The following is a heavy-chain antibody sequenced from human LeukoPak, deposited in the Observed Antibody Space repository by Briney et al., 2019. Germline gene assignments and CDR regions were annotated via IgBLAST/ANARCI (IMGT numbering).Heavy chain of an antibody. D-gene: IGHD6-19*01. CDR2: ISSSGSTI. J-gene: IGHJ4*02. Sequence: GGSLRLSCAASGFIFSDYYMTWIRQAPRKGLEWGSYISSSGSTIYYADSVKGRFTISRDNAKNSLYLQTNSLRAEDTAVYYCAKLTGYSSGWLDYWGQGTLVTVSS. CDR1: GFIFSDYY. V-gene: IGHV3-11*04. CDR3: AKLTGYSSGWLDY.